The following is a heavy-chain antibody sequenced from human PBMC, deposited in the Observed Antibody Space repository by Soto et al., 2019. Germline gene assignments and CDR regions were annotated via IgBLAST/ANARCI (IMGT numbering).Heavy chain of an antibody. CDR1: GYTFTTSA. V-gene: IGHV1-3*04. Sequence: QVQLVQSGAEVKTPGASVKVSCTTSGYTFTTSAIHWVRQAPGQRFDWMGWINTGQGNTRYSQNLQGRVRISRDRSASTAYMELSSLTYEATATYFCARQMSQDDSSGYTVYDHWGQGTQVTVSS. CDR3: ARQMSQDDSSGYTVYDH. CDR2: INTGQGNT. D-gene: IGHD3-22*01. J-gene: IGHJ4*02.